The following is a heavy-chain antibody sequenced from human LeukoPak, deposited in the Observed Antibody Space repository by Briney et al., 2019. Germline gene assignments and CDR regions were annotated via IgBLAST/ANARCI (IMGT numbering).Heavy chain of an antibody. V-gene: IGHV4-4*09. D-gene: IGHD3-3*01. CDR3: ARSFWSGYYV. Sequence: SETLSLTCTVSGGSISSYYWSWIRQPPGKGLEWIGYIYTSGSTNYNPSLKSRVTISVDTSKNQFSLKLSSVTAADTAVYYCARSFWSGYYVWGQGTLVTVSS. CDR2: IYTSGST. CDR1: GGSISSYY. J-gene: IGHJ4*02.